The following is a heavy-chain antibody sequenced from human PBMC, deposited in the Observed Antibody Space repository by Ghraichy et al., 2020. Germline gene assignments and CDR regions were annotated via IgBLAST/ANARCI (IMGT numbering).Heavy chain of an antibody. D-gene: IGHD2-15*01. Sequence: GESQNLSCAASASTFKNYAFHWVRQAPDKGLEWVALLSPSGRTSFSAASVWCRFTISSDNSRNILYLQMTSLRDEDTAVYYCARDATDPGLDLWFTPDYWGQGTLVTVSS. CDR2: LSPSGRTS. J-gene: IGHJ4*02. CDR3: ARDATDPGLDLWFTPDY. CDR1: ASTFKNYA. V-gene: IGHV3-30*04.